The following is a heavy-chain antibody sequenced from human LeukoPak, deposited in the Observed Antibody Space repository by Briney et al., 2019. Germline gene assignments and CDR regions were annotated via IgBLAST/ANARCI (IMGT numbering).Heavy chain of an antibody. D-gene: IGHD3-22*01. Sequence: SXTXXLTCTXXGGSISSYYXSWIRQPPGKGLXWIGYIYYSGSTNYNPSLKSRVTISVDTSKNQFSLKLSSVTAADTAVYYCARAHESGYYDYFDYWGQGTLVTVSS. CDR3: ARAHESGYYDYFDY. CDR2: IYYSGST. CDR1: GGSISSYY. J-gene: IGHJ4*02. V-gene: IGHV4-59*01.